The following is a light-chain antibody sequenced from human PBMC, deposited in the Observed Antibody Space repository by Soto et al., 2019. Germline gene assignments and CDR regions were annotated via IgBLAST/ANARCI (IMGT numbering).Light chain of an antibody. CDR1: QSISSW. Sequence: DIQMTQSPSTLSASVGDRVTITFRAIQSISSWLAWYQQKPGKAPKLLIYAASNLQSGVSSRFIGRGSGKEFTLAISSLQPEDLATYYCQQLNSYPRLFNFGGGTKVDIK. CDR2: AAS. V-gene: IGKV1-5*01. CDR3: QQLNSYPRLFN. J-gene: IGKJ4*01.